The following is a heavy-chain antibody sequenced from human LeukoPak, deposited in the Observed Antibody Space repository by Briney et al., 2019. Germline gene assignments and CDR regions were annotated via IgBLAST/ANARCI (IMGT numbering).Heavy chain of an antibody. V-gene: IGHV2-5*02. CDR2: IYWDDDK. CDR3: AHTGFGSYWDGRAFDF. Sequence: GSGPTLVNPTQALTLTCTFSGFTLTSNPTGVGWIRQSPAKALEWLVVIYWDDDKRYSPSLKSRLIVSKDTSRNQVFLTMTNMDPADTGTYYCAHTGFGSYWDGRAFDFWGQGGPVPVSS. D-gene: IGHD3-10*01. J-gene: IGHJ4*02. CDR1: GFTLTSNPTG.